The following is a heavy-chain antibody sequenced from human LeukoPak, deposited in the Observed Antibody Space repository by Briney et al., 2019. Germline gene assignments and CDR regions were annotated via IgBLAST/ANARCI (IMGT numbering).Heavy chain of an antibody. CDR3: ATSFRDREEKIDY. CDR2: IKQDGGEK. V-gene: IGHV3-7*02. D-gene: IGHD1-14*01. Sequence: PGGSLRLSCAASGFTFSSYYMSWVRQAPGKGLEWVANIKQDGGEKHYVDSVKGRFTISRDNAKNSLYLQMNSLRAEDTAVYYCATSFRDREEKIDYWGQGTLVTVSS. J-gene: IGHJ4*02. CDR1: GFTFSSYY.